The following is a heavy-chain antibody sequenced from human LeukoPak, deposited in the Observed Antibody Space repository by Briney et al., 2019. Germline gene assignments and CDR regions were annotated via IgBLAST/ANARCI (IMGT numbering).Heavy chain of an antibody. CDR1: GYTFTSYY. CDR3: AREYTMVRGVIKGSDAFDI. V-gene: IGHV1-46*01. Sequence: ASVTVSCTASGYTFTSYYMHWVRQAPGQGLEWMGIINPSGGSTSYAQKFQGRVTMTRDTSTSTVYMELSSLRSEDTAVYYCAREYTMVRGVIKGSDAFDIWGQGTMVTVSS. D-gene: IGHD3-10*01. CDR2: INPSGGST. J-gene: IGHJ3*02.